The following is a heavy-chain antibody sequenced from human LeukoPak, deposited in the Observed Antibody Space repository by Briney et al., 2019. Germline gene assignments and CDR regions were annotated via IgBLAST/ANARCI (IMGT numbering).Heavy chain of an antibody. J-gene: IGHJ6*02. D-gene: IGHD4-17*01. Sequence: GGSLRLSCAASGFTFSSYGMHWVRQAPGKGLEWVAVIWYDGSNKYYADSVKGRFTISRDNSKNTLYLQMNSLRAEDTAVYYCAKDLPHDYGDYGNGMDVWGQGTTVTVSS. CDR3: AKDLPHDYGDYGNGMDV. CDR1: GFTFSSYG. CDR2: IWYDGSNK. V-gene: IGHV3-33*06.